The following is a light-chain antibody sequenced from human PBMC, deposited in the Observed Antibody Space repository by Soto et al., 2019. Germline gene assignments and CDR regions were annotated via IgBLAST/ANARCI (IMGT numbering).Light chain of an antibody. CDR2: DAS. Sequence: EIVLSQSPGTLSLSPGERATLSCRASQSVSSNLAWYQQRPGQAPRLLINDASRRATGIPDRFSGSGSGTDFTLTISRLEPEDFAVYYCHQYGSSLGTFGQGTKVDIK. V-gene: IGKV3-20*01. CDR3: HQYGSSLGT. J-gene: IGKJ2*01. CDR1: QSVSSN.